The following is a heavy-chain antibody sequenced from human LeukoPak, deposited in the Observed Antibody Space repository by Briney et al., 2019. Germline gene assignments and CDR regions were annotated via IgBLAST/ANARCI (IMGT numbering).Heavy chain of an antibody. D-gene: IGHD5-12*01. J-gene: IGHJ6*04. Sequence: GGSLRLSCATSGFTFSRLGMQWVRQAPGKGLEWVAVIHNDGTMGQYADSVKGRFTISKDFSRNTLHLQMHSLRDDDTAVYYCAKEGDEFRGYLDVWGKGATVTVSS. CDR3: AKEGDEFRGYLDV. V-gene: IGHV3-30*02. CDR2: IHNDGTMG. CDR1: GFTFSRLG.